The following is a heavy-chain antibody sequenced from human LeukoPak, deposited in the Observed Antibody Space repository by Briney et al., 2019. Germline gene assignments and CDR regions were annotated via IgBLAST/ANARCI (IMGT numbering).Heavy chain of an antibody. J-gene: IGHJ4*02. CDR1: GYTLTGYY. Sequence: APVKVLCKASGYTLTGYYMHWVRHAPGQGPEGGGWNNPNSGGTNYAQKFQGRVTMTRDTSISTAYMELSRLRSDDTAVYYCASELKGYCSGGSCYDYWGQGTLVTVSS. CDR3: ASELKGYCSGGSCYDY. V-gene: IGHV1-2*02. D-gene: IGHD2-15*01. CDR2: NNPNSGGT.